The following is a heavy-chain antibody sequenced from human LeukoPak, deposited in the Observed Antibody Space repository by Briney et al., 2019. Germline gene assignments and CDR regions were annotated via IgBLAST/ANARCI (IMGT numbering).Heavy chain of an antibody. Sequence: GGSLRLSCAASGFTFSSYGMSWVRQAPGKGLEWVSAISGSGGSTYYADSVKGRFTISRDNSKNTLYLQMNSLRAEDTAVYYCAKGSYPLYYYDSSGYCPFDYWGQGTLVTVSP. CDR2: ISGSGGST. CDR1: GFTFSSYG. V-gene: IGHV3-23*01. J-gene: IGHJ4*02. CDR3: AKGSYPLYYYDSSGYCPFDY. D-gene: IGHD3-22*01.